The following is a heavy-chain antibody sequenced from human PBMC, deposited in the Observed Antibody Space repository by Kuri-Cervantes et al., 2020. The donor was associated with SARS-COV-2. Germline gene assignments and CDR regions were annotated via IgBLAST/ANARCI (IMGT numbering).Heavy chain of an antibody. D-gene: IGHD3-22*01. V-gene: IGHV3-30*02. J-gene: IGHJ3*02. CDR2: IRYDGSNK. CDR3: AKDMYYDSSGFYDVFVI. Sequence: GGSLRLSCAASGFTFSSYEMNWVRQAPGKGLEWVAFIRYDGSNKYYADSVKGRFTISRDNSKNTLYLQMNSLRAEDTAVYYCAKDMYYDSSGFYDVFVIWGQGTMVTVSS. CDR1: GFTFSSYE.